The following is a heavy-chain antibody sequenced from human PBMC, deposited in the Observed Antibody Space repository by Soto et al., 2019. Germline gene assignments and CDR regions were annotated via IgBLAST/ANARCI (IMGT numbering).Heavy chain of an antibody. CDR3: AKAPHDYHDYNWFDP. CDR1: KFTFSSYA. V-gene: IGHV3-23*01. J-gene: IGHJ5*02. D-gene: IGHD4-17*01. Sequence: EVQLSESGGGLVQPGGSLRLSCAASKFTFSSYAMSWVRQAPGKGLEWVSGISGSGGGANYANSVMGRFTISRDNSNNPLYLQMNSLRVEETGIYYCAKAPHDYHDYNWFDPWGQGTLVTVSS. CDR2: ISGSGGGA.